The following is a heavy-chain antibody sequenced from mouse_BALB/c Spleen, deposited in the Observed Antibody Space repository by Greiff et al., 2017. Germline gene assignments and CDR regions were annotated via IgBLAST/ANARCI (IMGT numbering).Heavy chain of an antibody. J-gene: IGHJ4*01. CDR2: IDPANGNT. CDR1: GFNIKDTY. Sequence: EVKLMESGAELVKPGASVKLSCTASGFNIKDTYMHWVKQRPEQGLEWIGRIDPANGNTKYDPKFQGKATITADTSSNTAYLQLSSLTSEDTAVYYCASRAMDYWGQGTSVTVSS. CDR3: ASRAMDY. V-gene: IGHV14-3*02.